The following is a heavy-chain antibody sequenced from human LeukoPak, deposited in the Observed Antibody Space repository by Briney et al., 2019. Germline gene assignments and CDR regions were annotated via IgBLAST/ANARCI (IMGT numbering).Heavy chain of an antibody. J-gene: IGHJ4*02. CDR1: GFTFSSYN. CDR3: ARAVPGFDS. CDR2: IGSSRDSYI. Sequence: GGSLRLSCAASGFTFSSYNMNWVRQAPGKGLEWVSCIGSSRDSYIYYADSVRGRFTVSRDNAKNSLYLQMNSLRAEDTALYYCARAVPGFDSWGQGTLVTVSS. V-gene: IGHV3-21*01.